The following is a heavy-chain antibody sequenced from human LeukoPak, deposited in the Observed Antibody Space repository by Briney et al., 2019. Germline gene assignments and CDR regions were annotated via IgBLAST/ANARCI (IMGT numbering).Heavy chain of an antibody. CDR3: AAIYYYDSSGYLFDY. CDR2: IVVGSGNT. D-gene: IGHD3-22*01. J-gene: IGHJ4*02. CDR1: GFTFTSSA. V-gene: IGHV1-58*02. Sequence: ASVKVSCKASGFTFTSSAMQWVRQARGQRLEWIGWIVVGSGNTNYAQKFQERVTITRDISTSTAYMELSSLRSEDTAVYYCAAIYYYDSSGYLFDYWGQGTLVTVSS.